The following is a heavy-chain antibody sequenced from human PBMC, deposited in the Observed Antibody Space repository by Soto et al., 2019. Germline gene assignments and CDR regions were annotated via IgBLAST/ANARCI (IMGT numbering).Heavy chain of an antibody. J-gene: IGHJ6*03. Sequence: QVQLVQSEAEVKKPGSSVKVSCKASGGTFSSYTISWVRQAPGQGLEWMGRIIPILGIANYAQKFQGRVTITADKSTSTAYMELSSLRSEDTAVYYCARGGYCSGGSCYGDYYYYMDVWGKGTTVTVSS. CDR2: IIPILGIA. D-gene: IGHD2-15*01. CDR1: GGTFSSYT. CDR3: ARGGYCSGGSCYGDYYYYMDV. V-gene: IGHV1-69*02.